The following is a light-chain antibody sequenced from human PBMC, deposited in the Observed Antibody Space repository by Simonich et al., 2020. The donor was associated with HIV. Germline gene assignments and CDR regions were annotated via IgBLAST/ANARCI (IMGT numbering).Light chain of an antibody. V-gene: IGKV3-15*01. CDR2: GAS. Sequence: EIVMTQSPATLSVSPGERATLSCRASQTVNSNLAWYQQKPGQAPTLLIYGASTRATGVPARFSGSGSGTDFTLTISRLEPEDFAVYYCQQYGSSPVTFGGGTKVEIK. CDR1: QTVNSN. CDR3: QQYGSSPVT. J-gene: IGKJ4*01.